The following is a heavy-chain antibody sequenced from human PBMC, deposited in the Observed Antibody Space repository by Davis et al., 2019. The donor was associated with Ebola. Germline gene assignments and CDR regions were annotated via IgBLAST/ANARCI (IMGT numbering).Heavy chain of an antibody. CDR1: GFTFSNYW. Sequence: GESLKISCAASGFTFSNYWMSWLRQAPGKGLEWVAFIRSEATSQDYGKSVQGRFFISRDDSKNTLYLQMNSLRVDDTAVYFCARDGPNYDVDYGGQGTLVTVSA. D-gene: IGHD3-22*01. V-gene: IGHV3-30*02. J-gene: IGHJ4*02. CDR3: ARDGPNYDVDY. CDR2: IRSEATSQ.